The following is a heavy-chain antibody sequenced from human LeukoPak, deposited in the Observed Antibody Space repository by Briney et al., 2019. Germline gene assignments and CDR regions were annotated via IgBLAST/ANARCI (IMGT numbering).Heavy chain of an antibody. J-gene: IGHJ4*02. CDR1: GGSISSSSW. D-gene: IGHD5-12*01. Sequence: SVTLSLTCAVSGGSISSSSWWSWVRQPPGKGLEWIGEIYHSGSTNYNPSLKSRVTISVDTSKNQFSLKLSSVTAADTAVYYCARGAKNSGYDFGYWGQGTLVTVSS. V-gene: IGHV4-4*02. CDR2: IYHSGST. CDR3: ARGAKNSGYDFGY.